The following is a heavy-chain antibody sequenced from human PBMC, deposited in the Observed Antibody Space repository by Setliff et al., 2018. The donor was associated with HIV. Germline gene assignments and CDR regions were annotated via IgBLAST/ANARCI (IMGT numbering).Heavy chain of an antibody. V-gene: IGHV4-4*07. CDR3: ARGERSYGGNFFDY. J-gene: IGHJ4*02. Sequence: SETLSLTCSVSGGSITNFYLSWIRQPAGKGLEWIGRVYSSGSINYNPSLKSRVSISVDTSKNQFSLKLSSVTAADTAVYYCARGERSYGGNFFDYWGQGTLVTVSS. CDR2: VYSSGSI. CDR1: GGSITNFY. D-gene: IGHD4-17*01.